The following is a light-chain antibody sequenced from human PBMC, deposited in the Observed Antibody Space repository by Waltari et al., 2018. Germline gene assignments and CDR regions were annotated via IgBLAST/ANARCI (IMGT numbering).Light chain of an antibody. Sequence: QSALTQPDSVSGSPGQWITISCTGTSSDIGGYNLVSWYQQHPGNAPKLIIYDFNKRPSGVSNRFSGSKSGNTASLTISGLQTEDEADYYCCSYGGSFTWIFGGGTKLTVL. CDR1: SSDIGGYNL. V-gene: IGLV2-23*02. J-gene: IGLJ2*01. CDR2: DFN. CDR3: CSYGGSFTWI.